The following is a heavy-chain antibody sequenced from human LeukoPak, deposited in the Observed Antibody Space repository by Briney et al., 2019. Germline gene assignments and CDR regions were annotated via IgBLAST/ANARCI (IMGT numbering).Heavy chain of an antibody. D-gene: IGHD4-11*01. J-gene: IGHJ3*02. CDR3: ARDFTVPDAYDI. Sequence: GGSLRLSCAASGFTFSSYSMNRVRQAPGKGLEWVSSISSSSSYIYYADSVKGRFTISRDNAKNSLYLQMNSLRAEDTAVYYCARDFTVPDAYDIWGQGTMVTVSS. CDR2: ISSSSSYI. V-gene: IGHV3-21*01. CDR1: GFTFSSYS.